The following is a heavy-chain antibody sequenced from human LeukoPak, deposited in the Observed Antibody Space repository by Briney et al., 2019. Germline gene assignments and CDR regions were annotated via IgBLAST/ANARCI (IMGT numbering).Heavy chain of an antibody. Sequence: ASVKVSCKAAGYTFTHYYMHWVRQAPGQGLEWMGVINPSGGSTRYAQKFQGRVTMTRDTSTSTVYMDLSSLRSEDTAVYYCARGYSYGYVDYWGQGTLVTVSS. CDR2: INPSGGST. V-gene: IGHV1-46*01. CDR3: ARGYSYGYVDY. CDR1: GYTFTHYY. D-gene: IGHD5-18*01. J-gene: IGHJ4*02.